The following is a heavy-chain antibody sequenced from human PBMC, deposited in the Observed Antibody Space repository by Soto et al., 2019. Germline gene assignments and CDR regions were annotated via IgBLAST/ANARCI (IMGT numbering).Heavy chain of an antibody. Sequence: ASVKVSCKASGYTFTIYAMHWVRQAPGQRLEWMGWINAGNGGTNYAQKFQGWVTMTRDTSISTAYMELSRLRSDDTAVYYCARGHIVVVTAPSPFDYWGQGTLVTVSS. CDR3: ARGHIVVVTAPSPFDY. CDR1: GYTFTIYA. V-gene: IGHV1-2*04. D-gene: IGHD2-21*02. J-gene: IGHJ4*02. CDR2: INAGNGGT.